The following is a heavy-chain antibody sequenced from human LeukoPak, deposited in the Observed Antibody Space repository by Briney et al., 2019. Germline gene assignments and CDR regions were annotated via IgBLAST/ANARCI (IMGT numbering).Heavy chain of an antibody. Sequence: GGSPRLSCAASGFTFSDYRMNWVRQAPGKGLEWVSSISSWSTYIYYAASVKGRFTISRDDARSSLYLQMSSLRAEDTAVYYCATVDGDLPYYMNDWGKGTTVTVSS. CDR1: GFTFSDYR. D-gene: IGHD4-17*01. V-gene: IGHV3-21*01. J-gene: IGHJ6*03. CDR3: ATVDGDLPYYMND. CDR2: ISSWSTYI.